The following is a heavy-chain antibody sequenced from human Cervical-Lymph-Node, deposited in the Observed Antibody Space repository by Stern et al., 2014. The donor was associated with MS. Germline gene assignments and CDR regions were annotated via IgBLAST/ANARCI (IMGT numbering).Heavy chain of an antibody. CDR2: IRVKAYGGTT. V-gene: IGHV3-49*03. CDR1: GFTFGDYA. J-gene: IGHJ6*02. Sequence: DVHLVESGGGLVQPGRSLRLTCTASGFTFGDYAMSWFRQAQGKGLEWEGFIRVKAYGGTTDYAASVRGRFTISRDDSKSIAYLQMNSLKIEDAGVYYCTRGVRGNDYYGMDVWGQGTTVTVSS. D-gene: IGHD3-10*01. CDR3: TRGVRGNDYYGMDV.